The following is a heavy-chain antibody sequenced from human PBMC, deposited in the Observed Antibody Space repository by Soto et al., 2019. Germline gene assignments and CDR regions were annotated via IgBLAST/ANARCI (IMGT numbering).Heavy chain of an antibody. D-gene: IGHD2-15*01. CDR2: VSIGGST. CDR1: GFTFSSYA. Sequence: DVQLLESGGGLVQPEGSLRLSCAASGFTFSSYAMGWVRQGPGKGLEWVAVVSIGGSTHYADSVRGRFTISRDNSKNTRSLQMNSLTAEDTAVYFCAKRRGAGGHFDYWGQGALVPVSS. CDR3: AKRRGAGGHFDY. V-gene: IGHV3-23*01. J-gene: IGHJ4*02.